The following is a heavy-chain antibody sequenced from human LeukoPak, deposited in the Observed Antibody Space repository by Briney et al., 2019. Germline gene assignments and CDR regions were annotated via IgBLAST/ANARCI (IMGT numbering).Heavy chain of an antibody. CDR1: GFTFSSSG. CDR2: IRFDGTTK. D-gene: IGHD6-19*01. J-gene: IGHJ4*02. V-gene: IGHV3-30*02. Sequence: PGGSLRLSCAASGFTFSSSGMHWVRQAPGRGLEWVAFIRFDGTTKYYAQSVRGRFTISRDNSKNTLYLQMNSLRAEDTAVYYCAKDGGSGWVWGQGTLVTVSS. CDR3: AKDGGSGWV.